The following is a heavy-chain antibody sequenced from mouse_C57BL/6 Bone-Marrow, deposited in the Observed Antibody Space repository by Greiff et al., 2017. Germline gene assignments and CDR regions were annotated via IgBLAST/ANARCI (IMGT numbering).Heavy chain of an antibody. CDR3: TRVLFLQGGV. V-gene: IGHV6-6*01. D-gene: IGHD6-1*01. Sequence: EVKVEESGGGLVQPGGSMKLSCAASGFPFSDAWMDWVRQSPEKGLEWVAEIRNNANNHATYYAESVKGRFTIARDASKSKVYLQMNSLRAEDTGIYYCTRVLFLQGGVWGTGTTVTVSS. CDR1: GFPFSDAW. CDR2: IRNNANNHAT. J-gene: IGHJ1*03.